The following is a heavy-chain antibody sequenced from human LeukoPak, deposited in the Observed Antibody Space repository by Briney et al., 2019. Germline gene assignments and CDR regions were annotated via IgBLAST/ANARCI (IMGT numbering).Heavy chain of an antibody. CDR3: ARDRSNYDSSRYYQGY. CDR2: IIPILGIA. J-gene: IGHJ4*02. V-gene: IGHV1-69*04. Sequence: ASVKVSCKASGGTFSSYTISWVRQAPGQGLEWMGRIIPILGIANYAQKFQGRVTITADKSTSTAYMELSSLRSEDTAVYYCARDRSNYDSSRYYQGYWGQGTLVTVSS. CDR1: GGTFSSYT. D-gene: IGHD3-22*01.